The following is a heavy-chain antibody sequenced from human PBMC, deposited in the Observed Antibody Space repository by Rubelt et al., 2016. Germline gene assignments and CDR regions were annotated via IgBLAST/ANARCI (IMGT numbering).Heavy chain of an antibody. CDR3: ARTPTRRYCSSTSCYHRGVGGPRQFDP. D-gene: IGHD2-2*01. J-gene: IGHJ5*02. V-gene: IGHV4-34*01. Sequence: GEINHSGSTNYNPSLKSRVTISVDTSKNQFSLKLSSVTAADTAVYYCARTPTRRYCSSTSCYHRGVGGPRQFDPWGQGTLVTVSS. CDR2: INHSGST.